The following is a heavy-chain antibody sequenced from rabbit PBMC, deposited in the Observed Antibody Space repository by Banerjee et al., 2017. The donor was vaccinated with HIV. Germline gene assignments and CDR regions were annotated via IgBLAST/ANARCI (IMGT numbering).Heavy chain of an antibody. Sequence: QEQLEESGGDLVKPEGSLTLSCKASGIDFSRCGISWVRQAPGKGLEWIACIYPDDDSTDYASWVSGRFTISLDNAQNTVFLQMTSLTAADTATYFCARDLAAVTGWNFGLWGPGTLVTVS. CDR2: IYPDDDST. V-gene: IGHV1S47*01. CDR1: GIDFSRCG. J-gene: IGHJ6*01. D-gene: IGHD7-1*01. CDR3: ARDLAAVTGWNFGL.